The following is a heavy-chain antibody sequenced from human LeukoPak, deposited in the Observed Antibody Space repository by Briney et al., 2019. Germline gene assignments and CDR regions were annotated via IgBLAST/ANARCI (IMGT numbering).Heavy chain of an antibody. D-gene: IGHD5-18*01. Sequence: ASVKVSCKASGYTFTSYGISWVRQAPGQGLEWMGWISAYNGNTNYAQKFQGRVTITRNTSISTAYMELSSLRSEDTAVYYCARGRRTNTHTAHDYWGQGTLVTVSS. CDR3: ARGRRTNTHTAHDY. CDR1: GYTFTSYG. CDR2: ISAYNGNT. J-gene: IGHJ4*02. V-gene: IGHV1-18*01.